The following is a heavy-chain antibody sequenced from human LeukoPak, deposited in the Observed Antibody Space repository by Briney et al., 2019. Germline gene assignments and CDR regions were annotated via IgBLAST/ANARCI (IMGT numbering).Heavy chain of an antibody. CDR1: GFTFSSYA. J-gene: IGHJ4*02. V-gene: IGHV3-23*01. D-gene: IGHD2-2*01. CDR3: AKANQLLSYFDY. Sequence: PGGSLRLSCAASGFTFSSYAMSWVRQAPGKGLEWVSAISGSGGSAYYADSVKGRFTISRDNSKNTLYLQMNSLRAEDTAVYYCAKANQLLSYFDYWGQGTLVTVSS. CDR2: ISGSGGSA.